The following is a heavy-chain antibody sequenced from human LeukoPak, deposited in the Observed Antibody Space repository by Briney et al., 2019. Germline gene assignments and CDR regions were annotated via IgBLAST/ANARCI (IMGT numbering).Heavy chain of an antibody. CDR2: INHSGST. CDR1: GGSFSGYY. D-gene: IGHD1-26*01. J-gene: IGHJ4*02. CDR3: ARALSGSSLWY. Sequence: SETLSLTCAVYGGSFSGYYWSWIRQPPGKGLEWIGEINHSGSTNYNPSLKSRVTISVDTSKNQFSLKLSSVTAADTAVYYCARALSGSSLWYWGQGTLVTVSS. V-gene: IGHV4-34*01.